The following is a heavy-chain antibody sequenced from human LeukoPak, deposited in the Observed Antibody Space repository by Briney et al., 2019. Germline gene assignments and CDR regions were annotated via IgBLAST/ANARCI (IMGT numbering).Heavy chain of an antibody. V-gene: IGHV4-39*07. J-gene: IGHJ4*02. CDR1: GGSISSSSYY. D-gene: IGHD3-22*01. CDR2: IYYSGST. Sequence: SETLSLTCTVSGGSISSSSYYWGWIRQPPGKGLEWIGSIYYSGSTNYNPSLKSRVTISVDTSKNQFSLKLSSVTAADTAVYYCARVRLRATGSGYLYYFDYWGQGTLVTVSS. CDR3: ARVRLRATGSGYLYYFDY.